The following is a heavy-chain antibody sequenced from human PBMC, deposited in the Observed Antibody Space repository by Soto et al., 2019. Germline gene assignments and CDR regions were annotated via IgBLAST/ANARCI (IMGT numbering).Heavy chain of an antibody. J-gene: IGHJ5*02. D-gene: IGHD3-9*01. V-gene: IGHV1-2*04. CDR1: GYTFPGYY. Sequence: ASVTVSCLASGYTFPGYYLHWVRPAPGQGLAWMGWINPNSGGTNYAQKFQGWVTMTRDPSISTAYMELSRLRSDDKAVYYCAREGNYEIWTGPYDGNWVDPWGQGTLVTVSS. CDR2: INPNSGGT. CDR3: AREGNYEIWTGPYDGNWVDP.